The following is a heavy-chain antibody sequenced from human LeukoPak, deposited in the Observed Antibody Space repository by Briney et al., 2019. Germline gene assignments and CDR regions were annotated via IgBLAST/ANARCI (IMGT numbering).Heavy chain of an antibody. CDR1: GITVRNNY. J-gene: IGHJ2*01. Sequence: GGSLRLSCAASGITVRNNYMSWVRQAPGKGLEWVSVMYVGGRTFYADSVQGRFTISRDNSKNTLYLQMNSLRVEDTAVYYCAREGHLGKYFDLWGRGTQVTVSS. V-gene: IGHV3-53*01. CDR3: AREGHLGKYFDL. CDR2: MYVGGRT. D-gene: IGHD3-16*01.